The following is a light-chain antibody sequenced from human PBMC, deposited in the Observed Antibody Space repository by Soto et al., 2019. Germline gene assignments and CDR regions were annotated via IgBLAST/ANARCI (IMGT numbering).Light chain of an antibody. J-gene: IGKJ1*01. Sequence: EIVLTQSPGTLSLSPGERATLSCRASQSVSSSYLAWYQQKPGQAPRLLIYGASSRATGIPDRFYGSGSGTDFTLTIYRLEPEDFAVYYCHQYGSSPQTFGQGTKVDIK. CDR1: QSVSSSY. V-gene: IGKV3-20*01. CDR3: HQYGSSPQT. CDR2: GAS.